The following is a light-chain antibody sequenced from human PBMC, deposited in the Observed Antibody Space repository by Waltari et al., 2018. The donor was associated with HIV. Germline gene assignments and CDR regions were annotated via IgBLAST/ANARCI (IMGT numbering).Light chain of an antibody. CDR1: TSNIGNNA. CDR3: ATWEDSLNGVV. V-gene: IGLV1-36*01. Sequence: QSVLTQPPSVSEAPRQRVTISCSGSTSNIGNNAVNWYQQLPGKAPKLLIYYDDLLPSGVSDRFSGSKSGTSASLAISGLQSEDEAVYYCATWEDSLNGVVFGGGTKLTVL. CDR2: YDD. J-gene: IGLJ2*01.